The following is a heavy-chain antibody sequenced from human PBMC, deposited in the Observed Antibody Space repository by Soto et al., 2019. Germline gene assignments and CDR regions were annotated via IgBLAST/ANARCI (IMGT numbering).Heavy chain of an antibody. J-gene: IGHJ3*02. D-gene: IGHD4-17*01. V-gene: IGHV4-31*03. CDR1: GGSTSSGGYY. Sequence: QVQLHESGPGLVKPSETLSLTCTVSGGSTSSGGYYWTWIRQFPGQGLAWIGYIYWSGNTYYNPSLKSRVTISVDTSTNQFSLNLSSVTAADTAVYSCARGAADYGDAFDIWGQGTMVTVSS. CDR3: ARGAADYGDAFDI. CDR2: IYWSGNT.